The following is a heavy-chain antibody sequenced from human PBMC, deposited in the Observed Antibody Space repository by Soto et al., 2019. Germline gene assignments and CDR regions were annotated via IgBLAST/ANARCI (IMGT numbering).Heavy chain of an antibody. CDR2: IRSKANSYAT. J-gene: IGHJ6*02. Sequence: GGSLRLSCAASGFTFSGSAMHWVRQASGKGLEWVGRIRSKANSYATAYAASVKGRFTISRDDSKNTAYLQMNSLKTEDTAVYYCIRLDSNYDFWSGSPPRYGMDVWGQGTTVTVSS. CDR1: GFTFSGSA. V-gene: IGHV3-73*01. D-gene: IGHD3-3*01. CDR3: IRLDSNYDFWSGSPPRYGMDV.